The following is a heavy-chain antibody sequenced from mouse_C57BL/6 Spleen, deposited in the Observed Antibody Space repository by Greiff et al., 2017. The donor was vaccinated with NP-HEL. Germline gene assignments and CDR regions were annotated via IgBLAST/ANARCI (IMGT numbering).Heavy chain of an antibody. Sequence: VQLQQPGAELVKPGASVKLSCKASGYTFTSYWMHWVKQRPGQGLEWIGMIHPNSGSTNYNEKFKSKATLTVDKSSSTAYMQLSSLTSEDSAVYYCAGIYYYGRGGFAYWGQGTLVTVSA. V-gene: IGHV1-64*01. CDR2: IHPNSGST. J-gene: IGHJ3*01. CDR3: AGIYYYGRGGFAY. D-gene: IGHD1-1*01. CDR1: GYTFTSYW.